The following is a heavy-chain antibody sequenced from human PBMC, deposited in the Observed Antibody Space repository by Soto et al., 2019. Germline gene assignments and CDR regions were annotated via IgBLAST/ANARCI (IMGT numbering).Heavy chain of an antibody. Sequence: SETLSLTCAVYGGSFSGYYWSWIRQPPGKGLEWIGEINHSGSTNYNPSLKSRVTISVDTSKNKFYLKLSSVTAADTAVYYCARPRLDVIRDHDAFDIWGQGTMVTVSS. CDR3: ARPRLDVIRDHDAFDI. J-gene: IGHJ3*02. D-gene: IGHD3-10*01. CDR1: GGSFSGYY. CDR2: INHSGST. V-gene: IGHV4-34*01.